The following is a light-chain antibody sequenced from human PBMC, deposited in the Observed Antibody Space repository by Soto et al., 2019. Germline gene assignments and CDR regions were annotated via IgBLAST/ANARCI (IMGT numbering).Light chain of an antibody. Sequence: EIEMPQSPGPLSVSPGERATLSCRGGQGVTTNFAWYQQKSGQSPRLLIYDVSIRATGVPAKFSGTGSETDFTLTISGLQSEDSAVYFCQQYNNCPFSFGQGTRLENK. CDR3: QQYNNCPFS. J-gene: IGKJ5*01. CDR2: DVS. V-gene: IGKV3-15*01. CDR1: QGVTTN.